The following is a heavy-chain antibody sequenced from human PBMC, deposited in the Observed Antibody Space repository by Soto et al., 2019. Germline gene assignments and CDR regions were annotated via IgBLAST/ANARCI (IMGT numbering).Heavy chain of an antibody. CDR3: ASPVECGTTSCIR. V-gene: IGHV3-48*01. D-gene: IGHD2-2*01. CDR2: ISSSSNSI. J-gene: IGHJ4*02. Sequence: EVQLVESGGGLVQPGGSLRLSCAASGFTFSRYSMNWVRQAPGKGLEWVSYISSSSNSIYYADSVKGRFTISRDNAKNSLHLQMNGLGAEDTAVYYGASPVECGTTSCIRWAKGTLVTVSS. CDR1: GFTFSRYS.